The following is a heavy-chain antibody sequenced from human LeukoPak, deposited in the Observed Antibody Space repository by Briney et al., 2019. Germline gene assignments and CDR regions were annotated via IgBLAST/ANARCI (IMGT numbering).Heavy chain of an antibody. V-gene: IGHV3-23*01. CDR1: GFTFSSYG. CDR2: ISGSGGST. D-gene: IGHD3-10*01. J-gene: IGHJ4*02. CDR3: AKDDFYYGSGSYESVGGY. Sequence: GGSLRLSCAASGFTFSSYGMSWVRQAPGKGLEWVSAISGSGGSTYYADSVKGRFTISRDNSKNTLCLQMNSLRAEDTAVYYCAKDDFYYGSGSYESVGGYWGQGTLVTVSS.